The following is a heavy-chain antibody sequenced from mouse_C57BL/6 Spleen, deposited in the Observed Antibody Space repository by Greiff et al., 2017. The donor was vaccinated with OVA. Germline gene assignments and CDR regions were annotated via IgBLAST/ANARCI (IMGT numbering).Heavy chain of an antibody. V-gene: IGHV1-82*01. D-gene: IGHD2-4*01. J-gene: IGHJ3*01. CDR1: GYAFSSSW. CDR3: ARSDDYDDWFAY. CDR2: IYPGDGDT. Sequence: QVQLQQSGPELVKPGASVKISCKASGYAFSSSWMNWVKQRPGKGLEWIGRIYPGDGDTNYNGKFKGKATLTADKSSSTAYMQLSSLTSEDSAVDFCARSDDYDDWFAYWGQGTLVTVSA.